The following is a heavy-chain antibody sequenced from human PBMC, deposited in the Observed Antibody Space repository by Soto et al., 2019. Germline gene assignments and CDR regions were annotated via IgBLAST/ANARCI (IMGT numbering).Heavy chain of an antibody. CDR2: ISAYNGNT. D-gene: IGHD3-16*01. CDR1: GYTFTSYG. CDR3: ARAYYPSSLYGMDV. J-gene: IGHJ6*02. Sequence: ASVKVSCKASGYTFTSYGISWVRQAPGQGLEWMGWISAYNGNTNNAQRLQGRVTMTTDTSTSTAYMEMRSLRSDDAAVYYCARAYYPSSLYGMDVWGQGTTVTVSS. V-gene: IGHV1-18*04.